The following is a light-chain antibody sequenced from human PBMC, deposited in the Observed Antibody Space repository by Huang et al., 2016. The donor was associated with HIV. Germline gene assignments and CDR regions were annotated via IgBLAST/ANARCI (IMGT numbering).Light chain of an antibody. J-gene: IGKJ2*01. CDR3: LQANSFPYT. CDR1: QAINNW. CDR2: AAS. Sequence: DIQMTQSPSSVSASVGDRVTISCRASQAINNWLAWYQQKPGKAPKLVIYAASTLQRGVPSRFSGRGSGTEFTLTISTLQPEDIATYYCLQANSFPYTFGQGTKLEIK. V-gene: IGKV1-12*01.